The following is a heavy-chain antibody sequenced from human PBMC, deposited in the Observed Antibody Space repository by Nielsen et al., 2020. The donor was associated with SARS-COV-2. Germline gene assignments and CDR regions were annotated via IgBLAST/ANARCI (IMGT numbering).Heavy chain of an antibody. CDR2: ISSSSSYI. J-gene: IGHJ3*02. D-gene: IGHD2-2*02. CDR1: GFTFFDYN. Sequence: GESLKISCAASGFTFFDYNMNWFRQTPGKGLEWVSSISSSSSYIYYADSVKGRFTISRDTPKNTLYLQMNSLRAEDTAVYYCAKGPIGSPTAIGAFDIWGLGTMVTVSS. CDR3: AKGPIGSPTAIGAFDI. V-gene: IGHV3-21*01.